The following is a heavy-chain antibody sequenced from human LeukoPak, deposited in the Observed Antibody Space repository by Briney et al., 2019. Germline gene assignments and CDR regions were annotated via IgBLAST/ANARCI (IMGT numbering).Heavy chain of an antibody. CDR3: ARVGEQLAFDY. V-gene: IGHV3-21*01. CDR1: AFTFSGFT. Sequence: PGGSLRLSCATSAFTFSGFTINWVRQAPGKGLEWVSSISASSSYIYYLDSVKGRFTISRDNAKKSVYLHMHSLRAEDTAVYYCARVGEQLAFDYWGQGTLVTVSS. CDR2: ISASSSYI. J-gene: IGHJ4*02. D-gene: IGHD6-13*01.